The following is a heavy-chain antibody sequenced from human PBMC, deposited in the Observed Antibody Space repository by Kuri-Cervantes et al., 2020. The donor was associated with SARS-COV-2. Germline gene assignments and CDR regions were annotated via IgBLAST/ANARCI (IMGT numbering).Heavy chain of an antibody. CDR3: ARVGTARPFDP. V-gene: IGHV4-30-2*01. CDR1: GGSISSGGYS. CDR2: IYHSGST. J-gene: IGHJ5*02. Sequence: LRLSCAVSGGSISSGGYSWSWIRQPPGKGLEWIGYIYHSGSTNYNPSLKSRVTISVDTSKNQFSLKLSSVTAADTAVYYCARVGTARPFDPWGQGTLVTVSS. D-gene: IGHD5-18*01.